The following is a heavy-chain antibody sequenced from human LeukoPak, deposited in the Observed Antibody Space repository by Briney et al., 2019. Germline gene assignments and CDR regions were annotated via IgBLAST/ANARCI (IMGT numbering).Heavy chain of an antibody. V-gene: IGHV3-74*01. Sequence: GGSLRLSCAASGFTFSSYWMNWVRHAPGEGLVWVSRIASDGSSTTYADSVKGRFSISRDNAKNTLYLQMNSLRVEDTAVYYCARGRPHGNDYWGQGTLVTVSS. CDR3: ARGRPHGNDY. J-gene: IGHJ4*02. D-gene: IGHD4-23*01. CDR2: IASDGSST. CDR1: GFTFSSYW.